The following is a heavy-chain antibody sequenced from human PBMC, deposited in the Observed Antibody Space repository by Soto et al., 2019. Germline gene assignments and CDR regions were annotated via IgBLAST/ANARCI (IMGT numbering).Heavy chain of an antibody. CDR3: AKGYSSGSLDY. CDR1: GFSFSTNG. CDR2: ISFDGTTR. Sequence: QVQLVESGGGVVQPGRSLRLSCAASGFSFSTNGMHWVRQAPGKGLEWVAVISFDGTTRYYADSVKGRFTISRDNSKNTLYLQMNSVSPGDTAVYYCAKGYSSGSLDYWGQGTLVTVSS. V-gene: IGHV3-30*18. J-gene: IGHJ4*02. D-gene: IGHD2-15*01.